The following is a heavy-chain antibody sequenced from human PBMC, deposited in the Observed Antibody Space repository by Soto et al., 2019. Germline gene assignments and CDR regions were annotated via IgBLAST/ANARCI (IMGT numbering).Heavy chain of an antibody. Sequence: SETLSLTCTVSGGSISSSSFHWGWIRQPPGKGLEWIGCIYYSGSTYYSPSLKSRVTISVDTSKNQFSLKLSSVTAADTAVYYCAAGGIVGTFDYWGQATLVTVSS. CDR1: GGSISSSSFH. CDR2: IYYSGST. J-gene: IGHJ4*02. CDR3: AAGGIVGTFDY. D-gene: IGHD1-26*01. V-gene: IGHV4-39*07.